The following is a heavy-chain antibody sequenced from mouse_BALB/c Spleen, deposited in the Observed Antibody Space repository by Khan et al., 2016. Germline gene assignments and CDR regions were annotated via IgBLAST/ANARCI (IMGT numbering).Heavy chain of an antibody. D-gene: IGHD4-1*01. Sequence: VQLVETGGGLVRPGHSLKLSCVTSGFTFSNYRMHWLRQPPGKRLEWIAVIIVKSDNYGANYAESAKGRFTISRDDSKSSVYLQMNRLRDEDTATYYCSRSRWDGAWFAYWGQGTLVTVSA. J-gene: IGHJ3*01. V-gene: IGHV13-2*02. CDR2: IIVKSDNYGA. CDR3: SRSRWDGAWFAY. CDR1: GFTFSNYR.